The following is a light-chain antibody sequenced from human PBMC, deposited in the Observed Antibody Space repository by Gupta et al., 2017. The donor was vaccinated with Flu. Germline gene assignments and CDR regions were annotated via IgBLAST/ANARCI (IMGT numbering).Light chain of an antibody. J-gene: IGLJ3*02. CDR3: AAWDDSLSGWV. Sequence: QSVLTQPPSASGTPGQRVTISCSGSSSNIGSNYVYWYQQHPGTAPKLLIYRNNQRPSEVPDRFSGSKSGTSASLAISGLRSEDEADYYCAAWDDSLSGWVFGGGTKLTVL. V-gene: IGLV1-47*01. CDR1: SSNIGSNY. CDR2: RNN.